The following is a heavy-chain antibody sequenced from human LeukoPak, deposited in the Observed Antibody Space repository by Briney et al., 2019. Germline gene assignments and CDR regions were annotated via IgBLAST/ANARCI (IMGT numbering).Heavy chain of an antibody. V-gene: IGHV1-18*01. D-gene: IGHD3-22*01. J-gene: IGHJ3*02. Sequence: QGXEWMGWXXARNGNXNYAQKFQGRVTMTTDTSTSTAYMELRSLRSDDTAVYYCARDNGGAYYFDTSAYYHNDAFDIWGQGTMVTVSS. CDR2: XXARNGNX. CDR3: ARDNGGAYYFDTSAYYHNDAFDI.